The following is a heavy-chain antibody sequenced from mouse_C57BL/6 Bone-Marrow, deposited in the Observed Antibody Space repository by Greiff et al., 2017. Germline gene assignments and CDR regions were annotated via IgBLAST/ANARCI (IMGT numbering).Heavy chain of an antibody. Sequence: EVKLMESGGGLVEPGGSLKLSCAASGFTFSDYGMHWVRQAPEKGLEWVAYISSGSSTIYYADTVKGRFTISRDNAKNTLFLQMTSLRSEDTAMYYCARPYYYAMDYWGQGTSVTVSS. CDR2: ISSGSSTI. CDR3: ARPYYYAMDY. J-gene: IGHJ4*01. CDR1: GFTFSDYG. V-gene: IGHV5-17*01.